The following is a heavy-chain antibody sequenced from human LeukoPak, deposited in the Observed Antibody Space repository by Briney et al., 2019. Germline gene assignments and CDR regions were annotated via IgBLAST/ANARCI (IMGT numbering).Heavy chain of an antibody. V-gene: IGHV3-23*01. D-gene: IGHD6-19*01. CDR1: GCCFSDYA. CDR2: ITGPGEGT. J-gene: IGHJ4*02. Sequence: GGSLRLSCAASGCCFSDYAMSWVRQAPGEGLEWVSAITGPGEGTWYADSVLGRFTTSRDNSKNTLYLQMNSLRAEDTAVYFCAKRMYGWYQIDYWGQGTLVTVSS. CDR3: AKRMYGWYQIDY.